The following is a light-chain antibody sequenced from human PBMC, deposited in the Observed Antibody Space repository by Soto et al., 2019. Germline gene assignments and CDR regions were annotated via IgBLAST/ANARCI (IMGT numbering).Light chain of an antibody. V-gene: IGKV3D-15*01. CDR3: QYYNNWLAT. CDR1: QSVSSKF. Sequence: EIVMTQSPATLSGSPGERVTISCRPSQSVSSKFLAWYQKKPGQAPRLIIYAASNRATGIPDRFSGSGSGTECTLTISSLQSEDVTIYYCQYYNNWLATFCGGTKVDI. CDR2: AAS. J-gene: IGKJ4*01.